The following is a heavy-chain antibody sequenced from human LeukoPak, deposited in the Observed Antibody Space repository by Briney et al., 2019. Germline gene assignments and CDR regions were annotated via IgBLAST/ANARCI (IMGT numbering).Heavy chain of an antibody. CDR2: INSDGSST. D-gene: IGHD6-13*01. Sequence: PGGSLRLSCAASGFMFSRKAMHWVRQAPGKGLEWVSHINSDGSSTTYADSVKGRFTISRDNAKNTLYLQMNSLRAEDTAVYYCARATFYSSSWYSGSVDVWGQGTTVTVSS. J-gene: IGHJ6*02. CDR3: ARATFYSSSWYSGSVDV. V-gene: IGHV3-74*01. CDR1: GFMFSRKA.